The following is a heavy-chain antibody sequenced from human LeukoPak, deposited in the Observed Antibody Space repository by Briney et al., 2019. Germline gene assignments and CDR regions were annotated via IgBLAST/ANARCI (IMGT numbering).Heavy chain of an antibody. J-gene: IGHJ5*02. Sequence: GGSLRLSCAASGFTFSSYWMSWVRQAPGKGLEWLSYISSSGSIYYADSVKGRFTISRENAKNSLYLQMNSLRAEDTAVYYCARDYSTTVNWFDPWGQGTLVTVSS. V-gene: IGHV3-48*04. D-gene: IGHD4-17*01. CDR3: ARDYSTTVNWFDP. CDR1: GFTFSSYW. CDR2: ISSSGSI.